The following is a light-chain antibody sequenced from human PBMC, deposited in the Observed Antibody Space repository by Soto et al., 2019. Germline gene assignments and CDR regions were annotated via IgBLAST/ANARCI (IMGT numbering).Light chain of an antibody. J-gene: IGKJ1*01. Sequence: EIVMTQSKATLSLSHGERATLSCRASQSVSSNLAWYQQKPGQAPRLLIYGASTRATGIPARFSGSGSGTEFTLTISSLQSEDFAVYYCQQYNNWPRTFGQGTKVDIK. V-gene: IGKV3-15*01. CDR3: QQYNNWPRT. CDR2: GAS. CDR1: QSVSSN.